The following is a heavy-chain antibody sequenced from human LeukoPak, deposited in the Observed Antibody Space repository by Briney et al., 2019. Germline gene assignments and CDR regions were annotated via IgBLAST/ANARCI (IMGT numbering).Heavy chain of an antibody. CDR3: AALVTPREYYYYYYMDV. CDR1: GGTFSSYA. V-gene: IGHV1-69*05. D-gene: IGHD4-23*01. Sequence: ASVKVSCKASGGTFSSYAISWVRQAPGQGLEWMGGTIPIFGTANYAQKFQGRVTITTDESTSTAYMELSSLRSEDTAVYYCAALVTPREYYYYYYMDVWGKGTTVTVSS. CDR2: TIPIFGTA. J-gene: IGHJ6*03.